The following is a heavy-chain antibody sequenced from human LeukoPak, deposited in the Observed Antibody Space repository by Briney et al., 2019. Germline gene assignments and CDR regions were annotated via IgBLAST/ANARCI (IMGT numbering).Heavy chain of an antibody. CDR1: GFTFSSYA. V-gene: IGHV3-23*01. Sequence: GGSLRLSCAASGFTFSSYAMSWVRQAPGKGLEWVSAISGSGGSTYYADSVKGRFTISRDNSKNTLYLQMNSLRAEDTAVYYCAKLDLRYSGSYYHFDYWGQGTLVTVSS. CDR3: AKLDLRYSGSYYHFDY. D-gene: IGHD1-26*01. J-gene: IGHJ4*02. CDR2: ISGSGGST.